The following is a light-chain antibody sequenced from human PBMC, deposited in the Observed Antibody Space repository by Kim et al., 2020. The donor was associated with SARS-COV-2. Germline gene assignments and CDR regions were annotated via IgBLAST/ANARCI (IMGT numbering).Light chain of an antibody. CDR3: QQFSTYPLIT. J-gene: IGKJ5*01. V-gene: IGKV1-16*02. CDR1: QFIKNH. Sequence: SVGDQVTNSRRASQFIKNHLAWFQHKPGKAPKSLIYSASILQSWIPSKYSGRGSVTDFTLTISSLQPEDSTIYYCQQFSTYPLITFGPGTRREIK. CDR2: SAS.